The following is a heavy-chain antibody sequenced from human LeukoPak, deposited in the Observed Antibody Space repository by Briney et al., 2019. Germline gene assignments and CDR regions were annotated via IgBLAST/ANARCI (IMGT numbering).Heavy chain of an antibody. D-gene: IGHD3-10*01. Sequence: ASVKVSCKASGYTFTGYYMHWVRQAPGQGLEWMGWINPNSGGTNYAQKFQGRVTMTRDTSISTAYMELSRLRSDDTAVYYCARGAYYGSGSYSYYMDVWGKGTTVTISS. CDR3: ARGAYYGSGSYSYYMDV. CDR1: GYTFTGYY. CDR2: INPNSGGT. J-gene: IGHJ6*03. V-gene: IGHV1-2*02.